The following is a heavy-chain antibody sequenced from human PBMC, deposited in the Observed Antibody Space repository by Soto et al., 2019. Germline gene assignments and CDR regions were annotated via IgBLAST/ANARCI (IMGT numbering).Heavy chain of an antibody. Sequence: SETLSLTCAVHGGSFSGYYWSWIRQPPGEGLEWIGEINHSGSTNYNPSLKSRVTISVDTSKNQFSLKLSSVTAADTAVYYCARKGYDFWSGYYTGYWGQGTLVTVSS. CDR1: GGSFSGYY. J-gene: IGHJ4*02. V-gene: IGHV4-34*01. CDR2: INHSGST. CDR3: ARKGYDFWSGYYTGY. D-gene: IGHD3-3*01.